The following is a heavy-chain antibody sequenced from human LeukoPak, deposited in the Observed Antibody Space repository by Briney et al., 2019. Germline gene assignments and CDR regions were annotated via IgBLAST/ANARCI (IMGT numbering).Heavy chain of an antibody. V-gene: IGHV3-23*01. D-gene: IGHD4/OR15-4a*01. Sequence: GGSLRLSCAASGFTISDYGLVWVRQAPGKGLEWVSAISGSGGSTYYADSVKGRFTISRDNSKNTLYLQMNSLRAEDTAVYYCAKGATREKFDYWGQGTLVTVSS. CDR1: GFTISDYG. CDR3: AKGATREKFDY. J-gene: IGHJ4*02. CDR2: ISGSGGST.